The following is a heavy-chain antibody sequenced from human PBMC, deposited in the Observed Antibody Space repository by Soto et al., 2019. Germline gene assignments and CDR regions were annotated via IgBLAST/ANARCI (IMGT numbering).Heavy chain of an antibody. D-gene: IGHD2-21*02. CDR3: AKAGWGGDYYHGLDV. V-gene: IGHV3-30*18. J-gene: IGHJ6*02. CDR1: GFNFNNYA. Sequence: GGSLRLSCAASGFNFNNYAMHWVRQAPGKGLEWVAVVTFDGSRTYYADSVKGRFTISRDSSNNTVSLQMNSLTNEDTAVYYCAKAGWGGDYYHGLDVWGQGTTVTVSS. CDR2: VTFDGSRT.